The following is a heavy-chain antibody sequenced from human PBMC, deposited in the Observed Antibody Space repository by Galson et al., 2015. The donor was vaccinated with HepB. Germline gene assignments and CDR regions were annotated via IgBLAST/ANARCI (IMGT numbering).Heavy chain of an antibody. Sequence: SVKVSCKASGGTFSSYAISWVRQAPGQGLEWMGGIIPIFGTANYAQKFQGRVTITADKSTSTAYMELSSLRSEDTAVYYCARGLYKAVAGTVRGGASPYGMDVWGQGTTVTVSS. CDR3: ARGLYKAVAGTVRGGASPYGMDV. CDR2: IIPIFGTA. CDR1: GGTFSSYA. D-gene: IGHD6-19*01. V-gene: IGHV1-69*06. J-gene: IGHJ6*02.